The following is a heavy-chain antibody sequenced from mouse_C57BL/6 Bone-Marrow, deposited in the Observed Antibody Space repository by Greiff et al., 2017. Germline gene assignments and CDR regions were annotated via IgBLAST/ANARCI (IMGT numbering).Heavy chain of an antibody. J-gene: IGHJ4*01. CDR2: IWRGGST. CDR1: GFSLTSYG. D-gene: IGHD1-1*01. V-gene: IGHV2-5*01. CDR3: AGHYYGSSYAMDY. Sequence: VKLVESGPGLVQPSQSLSITCTVSGFSLTSYGVHWVRQSPGKGLEWLGVIWRGGSTDYNAAFMSRLSITKDNSKSQVFFKMNSLQADDTAIYYCAGHYYGSSYAMDYWGQGTSVTVSS.